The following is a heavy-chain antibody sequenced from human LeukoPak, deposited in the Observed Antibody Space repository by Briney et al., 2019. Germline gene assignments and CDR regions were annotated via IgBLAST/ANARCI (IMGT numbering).Heavy chain of an antibody. CDR3: AKCAKTPEGGSGWCNWFDT. Sequence: GGSLRLSCRASGFTFSNNAMNWVGQTPGKGLGWFSSPTGNSNNPNYADSVKGRFTISRDNSKNTLYLQMNSLRAEDTALYSCAKCAKTPEGGSGWCNWFDTWGQGTLVIVSS. V-gene: IGHV3-23*01. D-gene: IGHD3-3*01. J-gene: IGHJ5*02. CDR2: PTGNSNNP. CDR1: GFTFSNNA.